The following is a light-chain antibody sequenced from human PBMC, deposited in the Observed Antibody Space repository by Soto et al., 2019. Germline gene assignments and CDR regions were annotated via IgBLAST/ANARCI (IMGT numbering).Light chain of an antibody. V-gene: IGKV3D-20*02. CDR3: QQRSNWPSLT. CDR2: GAS. Sequence: ENVLTQSPGTLSLSPGERATLSCRAIQSLSSSYLAWYQQKPGQAPRLLIYGASSRATGIPDRFSGSGSGTDFTLTISSLEPEDFAVYYCQQRSNWPSLTFGGGTKVDVK. J-gene: IGKJ4*01. CDR1: QSLSSSY.